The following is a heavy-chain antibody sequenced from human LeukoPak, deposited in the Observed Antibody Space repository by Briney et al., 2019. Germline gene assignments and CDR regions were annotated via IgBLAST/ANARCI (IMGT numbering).Heavy chain of an antibody. CDR3: ARDNYEETMVRGVINH. V-gene: IGHV3-48*04. J-gene: IGHJ5*02. Sequence: PGGSLRLSCAASGFTFSSYSMNWVRQAPGKGLEWVSLISWDGGSTYYADSVKGRFTISRDNAKNTLYLQMNSLRAEDTAVYYCARDNYEETMVRGVINHWGQGTLVTVSS. CDR2: ISWDGGST. D-gene: IGHD3-10*01. CDR1: GFTFSSYS.